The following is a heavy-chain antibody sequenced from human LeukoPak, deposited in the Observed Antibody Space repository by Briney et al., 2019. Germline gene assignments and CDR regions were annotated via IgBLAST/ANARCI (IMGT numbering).Heavy chain of an antibody. CDR2: ISYDGSNK. J-gene: IGHJ4*02. D-gene: IGHD3-10*01. Sequence: GRSLRLSCAASGFTFSSYAMHWVRQAPSKGLEWVAVISYDGSNKYYADSVKGRFTISRDNSKNTLYLQMNSLRAEDTAVYYCAREDYYGSGSFDYWGQGTLVTVSS. CDR3: AREDYYGSGSFDY. CDR1: GFTFSSYA. V-gene: IGHV3-30-3*01.